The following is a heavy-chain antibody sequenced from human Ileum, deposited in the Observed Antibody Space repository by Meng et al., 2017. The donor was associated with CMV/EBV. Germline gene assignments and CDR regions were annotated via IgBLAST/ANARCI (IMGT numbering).Heavy chain of an antibody. CDR2: IDTDGSGT. D-gene: IGHD1-26*01. V-gene: IGHV3-74*01. CDR3: TTTFEY. Sequence: VQLGESGGRLVQPGGSLRLSCEASGFIFSNYWMHWVRQTPGKGLVWVARIDTDGSGTSYADSVKGRFTISRDNAKNMVYLQMNSLRVEDTAVYYCTTTFEYWAQGTLVTVSS. J-gene: IGHJ4*02. CDR1: GFIFSNYW.